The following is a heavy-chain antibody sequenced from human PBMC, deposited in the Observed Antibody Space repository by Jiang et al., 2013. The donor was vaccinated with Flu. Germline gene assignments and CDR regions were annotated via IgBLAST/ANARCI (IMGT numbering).Heavy chain of an antibody. CDR2: IYWDDDK. Sequence: KPTQTLTLTCTFSGFSLSTSQEGVGWIRQAPGKALEWLAVIYWDDDKRYIPSLKSRLTITKDTSKNQVVLTMTDMDPVDTATYYCVHRRHGYFYGYVDYWGQGTLVTVSS. J-gene: IGHJ4*02. V-gene: IGHV2-5*02. CDR1: GFSLSTSQEG. D-gene: IGHD5-18*01. CDR3: VHRRHGYFYGYVDY.